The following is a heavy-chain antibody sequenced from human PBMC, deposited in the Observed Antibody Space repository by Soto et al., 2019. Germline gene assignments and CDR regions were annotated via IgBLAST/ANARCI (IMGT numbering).Heavy chain of an antibody. V-gene: IGHV1-8*01. CDR1: GYTFTSYD. Sequence: QVKLVQSGAEVKKPGASVKVSCKASGYTFTSYDINWVRQATGQGLEWMGWMNPNSGNTGYAQKFQGRVTMTRNTSISTAYMELSSLRSEDTAVYYCARGQYSSGWYYFDYWGQGTLVTVSS. CDR2: MNPNSGNT. D-gene: IGHD6-19*01. J-gene: IGHJ4*02. CDR3: ARGQYSSGWYYFDY.